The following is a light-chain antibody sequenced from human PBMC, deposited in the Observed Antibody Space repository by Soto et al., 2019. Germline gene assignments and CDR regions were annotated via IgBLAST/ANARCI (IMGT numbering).Light chain of an antibody. CDR3: QHYNSYSEA. J-gene: IGKJ1*01. CDR2: KAS. V-gene: IGKV1-5*03. Sequence: DIQMTQSPSTLSASVGARVPITCRASESISGWLAWYQQKPGEAPKLLIYKASTLKSGVPSRFSGSGSGTEFTLTISSLQPDDFATYYCQHYNSYSEAFGQGTKVDIK. CDR1: ESISGW.